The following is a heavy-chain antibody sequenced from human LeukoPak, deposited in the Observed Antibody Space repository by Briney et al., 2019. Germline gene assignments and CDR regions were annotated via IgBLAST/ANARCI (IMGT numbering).Heavy chain of an antibody. CDR1: GGTFSSYA. Sequence: SVKVSCKASGGTFSSYAISWVRQAPGQGLEWMGGIIPIFGTANYAQKFQGRVTITADKSTSTAYMELSSLRSEDTAVYHCAREQYDILTGYYGGTFDYWGQGTLVTVSS. CDR2: IIPIFGTA. J-gene: IGHJ4*02. CDR3: AREQYDILTGYYGGTFDY. V-gene: IGHV1-69*06. D-gene: IGHD3-9*01.